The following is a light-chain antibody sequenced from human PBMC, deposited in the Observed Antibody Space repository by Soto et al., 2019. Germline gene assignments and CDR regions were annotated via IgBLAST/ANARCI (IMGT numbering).Light chain of an antibody. CDR3: QQYNNWPSLT. CDR2: GAS. Sequence: EIVMTQSPATLSVSPGERATLSCRASQSVSSNLAWYQQKPGQAPRLLIYGASTRATGIPARFSGSGSGTEFTLTISSLQSEDVAVYYRQQYNNWPSLTFGGGPKVEIK. J-gene: IGKJ4*01. CDR1: QSVSSN. V-gene: IGKV3-15*01.